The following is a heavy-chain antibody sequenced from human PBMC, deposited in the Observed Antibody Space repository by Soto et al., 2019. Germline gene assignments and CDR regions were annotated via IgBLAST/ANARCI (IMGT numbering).Heavy chain of an antibody. J-gene: IGHJ6*02. CDR2: FDPEDGET. Sequence: ASVKVSCKVSGYTLTELSMHWVRQAPGKGLEWMGGFDPEDGETIYAQKFQGRVTMTEDTSTDTAYMELSSLRSEDTAVYYCATVNLTIFGVDPMHYYGMDGWGQRTTVTVSS. D-gene: IGHD3-3*01. V-gene: IGHV1-24*01. CDR1: GYTLTELS. CDR3: ATVNLTIFGVDPMHYYGMDG.